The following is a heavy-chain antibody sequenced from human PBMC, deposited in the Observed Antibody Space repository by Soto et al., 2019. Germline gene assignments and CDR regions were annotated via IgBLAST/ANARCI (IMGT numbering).Heavy chain of an antibody. D-gene: IGHD3-10*01. CDR3: AKDQEGSGSHWLGYNYYGMDV. V-gene: IGHV3-11*01. CDR2: ISSGGTTT. J-gene: IGHJ6*02. CDR1: GFTISDYY. Sequence: PGGSLRLSCEASGFTISDYYMSWIRQAPGKGLEWVSYISSGGTTTYYADSVKGRFSISMDNAKNSLYLQMNSLRAEDTAVYFCAKDQEGSGSHWLGYNYYGMDVWGQGTTVTVSS.